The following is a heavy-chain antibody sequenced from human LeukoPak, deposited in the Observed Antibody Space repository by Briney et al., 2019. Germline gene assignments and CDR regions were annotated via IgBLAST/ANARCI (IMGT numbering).Heavy chain of an antibody. Sequence: ASVKVSCKASGYTFTNYGINWVRQAPGQGLEWMGWVSAYNGNTNYAQKLQGRVTMTTDTSTSTVYMELRSLRSDDTAVYYCARDFSGTGLYIDYWGQGTLVTVSS. CDR2: VSAYNGNT. CDR1: GYTFTNYG. D-gene: IGHD3-10*01. J-gene: IGHJ4*02. CDR3: ARDFSGTGLYIDY. V-gene: IGHV1-18*01.